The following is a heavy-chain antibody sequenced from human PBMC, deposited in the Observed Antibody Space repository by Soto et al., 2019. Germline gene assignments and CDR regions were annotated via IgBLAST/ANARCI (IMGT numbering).Heavy chain of an antibody. CDR3: ASERRLGLDVTDF. Sequence: QVQLVQSGAEVKKPGASVKVSCKASGYTFTRDDINWVRPATGQVLEWMGLMNRNSGNTGYAQTFQCRVTLTTNTSISTTDMALSSLTSEDTAVYYWASERRLGLDVTDFWGQVTTVTVSS. D-gene: IGHD6-19*01. V-gene: IGHV1-8*01. CDR1: GYTFTRDD. J-gene: IGHJ6*02. CDR2: MNRNSGNT.